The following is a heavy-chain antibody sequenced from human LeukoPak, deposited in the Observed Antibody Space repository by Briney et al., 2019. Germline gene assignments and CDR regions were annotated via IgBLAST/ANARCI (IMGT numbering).Heavy chain of an antibody. J-gene: IGHJ4*02. D-gene: IGHD5-12*01. CDR3: ARGWGGWLRRYYFDY. CDR1: GGSFSGYY. Sequence: PSETLSLTCAVYGGSFSGYYWSWIRQPPGKGLEWIGEINHSGSTNYNPSLKSRVTISVDTSKNQFSLKLSSVTAADTAVYYCARGWGGWLRRYYFDYWGQGTLVTVSS. CDR2: INHSGST. V-gene: IGHV4-34*01.